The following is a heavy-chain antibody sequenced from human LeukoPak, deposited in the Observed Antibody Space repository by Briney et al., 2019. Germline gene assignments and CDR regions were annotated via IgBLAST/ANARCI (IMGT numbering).Heavy chain of an antibody. Sequence: GGSLRLSCVASGFTFSSCSINWVRQAPGKGLEWVSYISSSSTTIYYADSVKGRFAISRDNAENSLYLQMNSLRAEDTAVYYCARSFYYDTLTGYYFFDYWGQGTLVTVSS. CDR2: ISSSSTTI. D-gene: IGHD3-9*01. J-gene: IGHJ4*02. CDR1: GFTFSSCS. CDR3: ARSFYYDTLTGYYFFDY. V-gene: IGHV3-48*04.